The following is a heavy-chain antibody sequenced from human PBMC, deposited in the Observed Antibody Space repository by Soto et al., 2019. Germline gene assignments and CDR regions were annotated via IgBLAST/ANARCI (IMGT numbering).Heavy chain of an antibody. CDR3: ARDPVSHAKTIYGMDV. J-gene: IGHJ6*02. Sequence: ASVKVSCKASGYTFTSYGISWVRQAPGQGLEWMGWISAYNGNTNYAQKLQGRVTMNTDTYTSTAYMELRSLRSDDTAVYYCARDPVSHAKTIYGMDVWGQATTVTVSS. CDR1: GYTFTSYG. V-gene: IGHV1-18*01. CDR2: ISAYNGNT.